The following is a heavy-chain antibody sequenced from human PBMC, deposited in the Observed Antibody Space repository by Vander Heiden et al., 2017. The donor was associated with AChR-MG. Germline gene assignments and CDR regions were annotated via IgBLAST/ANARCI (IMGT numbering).Heavy chain of an antibody. CDR1: GFTFSSYA. Sequence: EVQLLESGGGLVQPGGSLRLSCAASGFTFSSYAMSWVRQAPGKGLEWVSAISGSGGSTYYADAVKGRFTISRDNSKNTLYLQMNSLRDEDKAVYYCAKSGELAVDYYYYMDVWGKGNTVTVSS. CDR3: AKSGELAVDYYYYMDV. V-gene: IGHV3-23*01. CDR2: ISGSGGST. D-gene: IGHD2-15*01. J-gene: IGHJ6*03.